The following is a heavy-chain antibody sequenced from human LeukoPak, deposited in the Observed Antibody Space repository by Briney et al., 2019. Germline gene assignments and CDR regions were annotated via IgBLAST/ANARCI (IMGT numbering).Heavy chain of an antibody. J-gene: IGHJ4*02. CDR3: ARATMIVVVPNRTRDFDY. Sequence: ASETLSLTCAVCGGSFSGYYWSWIRQPPGKGLEWIGEINHSGSTNYNPSLKSRVTISVDTSKNQFPLKLSSVTAADTAVYYCARATMIVVVPNRTRDFDYWGQGTLVTVSS. V-gene: IGHV4-34*01. CDR1: GGSFSGYY. D-gene: IGHD3-22*01. CDR2: INHSGST.